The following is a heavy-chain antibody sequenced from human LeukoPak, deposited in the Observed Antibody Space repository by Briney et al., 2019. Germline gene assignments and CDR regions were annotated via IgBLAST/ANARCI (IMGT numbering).Heavy chain of an antibody. CDR2: IYSDGST. V-gene: IGHV3-53*01. Sequence: PGGSLRLSCAASGFTVSSNYMSWVRQAPGKGLEWVSVIYSDGSTYYADSVKGRFTISRDNSKNTLYLQMNSLRAEDTAVYYCASGSSGYYSGWFDPWGQGTLVTVSS. CDR1: GFTVSSNY. CDR3: ASGSSGYYSGWFDP. D-gene: IGHD3-22*01. J-gene: IGHJ5*02.